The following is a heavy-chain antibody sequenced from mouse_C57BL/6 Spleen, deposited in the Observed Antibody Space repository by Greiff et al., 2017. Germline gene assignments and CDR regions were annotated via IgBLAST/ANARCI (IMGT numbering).Heavy chain of an antibody. CDR1: GYSITSDY. Sequence: EVHLVESGPGLAKPSQTLSLTCSVTGYSITSDYWNWIRKFPGNKLEYMGYISYSGSTYYNPSLNSRISITRDTSKNQYYLQLNTVTTEDTATYYCARSGVLTGTDWYFDVWGTGTPVTVSS. V-gene: IGHV3-8*01. D-gene: IGHD4-1*01. J-gene: IGHJ1*03. CDR3: ARSGVLTGTDWYFDV. CDR2: ISYSGST.